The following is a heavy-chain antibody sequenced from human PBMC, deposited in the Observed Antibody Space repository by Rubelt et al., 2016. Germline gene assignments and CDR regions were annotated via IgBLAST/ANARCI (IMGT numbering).Heavy chain of an antibody. CDR1: GFTFSSSP. D-gene: IGHD5-12*01. Sequence: EVQLLESGGGLVQPGVSLRLSCAASGFTFSSSPMIWVRQAPGKGLEWVSGISGSGGSTYYADSVKGRFTISRDNSKNTLFLEMKSLRDEDTAVYYCAKGKAKVASVFEDWGQGTLVTVSS. CDR3: AKGKAKVASVFED. J-gene: IGHJ4*02. V-gene: IGHV3-23*01. CDR2: ISGSGGST.